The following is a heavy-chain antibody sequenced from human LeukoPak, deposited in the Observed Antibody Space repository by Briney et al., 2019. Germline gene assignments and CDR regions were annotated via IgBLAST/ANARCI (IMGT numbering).Heavy chain of an antibody. CDR2: ISSSSSYI. CDR1: GFTFSSYS. Sequence: GGSLRLSCAASGFTFSSYSMNWVRQAPGKGLEWVSSISSSSSYIYYADSVKGRFTISRDNAKNSLYLQMNSQRAEDTAVYYCARENYYYYYMNVWGKGTTVTVSS. CDR3: ARENYYYYYMNV. V-gene: IGHV3-21*01. J-gene: IGHJ6*03.